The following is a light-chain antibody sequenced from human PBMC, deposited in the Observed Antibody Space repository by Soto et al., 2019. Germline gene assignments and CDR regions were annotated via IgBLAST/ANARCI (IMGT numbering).Light chain of an antibody. J-gene: IGLJ2*01. CDR3: TSYAGSNIWV. CDR2: EVS. Sequence: QSALTQPPSASGSPGQSVTISCTGTSSDVGGYNYVSWFQQHPGKAPKLMIDEVSKRPSGVPDRFSGSKSSNTASLTVSGLQAEDEADYYCTSYAGSNIWVFGGGTKLTVL. CDR1: SSDVGGYNY. V-gene: IGLV2-8*01.